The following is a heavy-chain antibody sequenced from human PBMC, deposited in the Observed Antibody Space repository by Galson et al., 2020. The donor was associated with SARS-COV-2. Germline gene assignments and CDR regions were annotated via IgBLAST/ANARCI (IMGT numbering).Heavy chain of an antibody. D-gene: IGHD3-22*01. CDR3: ARAPITMIVVVDAFDI. CDR1: GGSISSGGYY. Sequence: ETSETLSLTCTVSGGSISSGGYYWSWIRQHPGKGREWIGYIYYSGSTYSNQSLKSRVTISVDTSKNQFPLKLSSVTAADTAVYYCARAPITMIVVVDAFDIWGQGTMVTISS. J-gene: IGHJ3*02. CDR2: IYYSGST. V-gene: IGHV4-31*03.